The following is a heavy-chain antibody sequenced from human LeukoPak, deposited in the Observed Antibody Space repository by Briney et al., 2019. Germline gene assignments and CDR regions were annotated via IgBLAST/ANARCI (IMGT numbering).Heavy chain of an antibody. CDR2: IYYSGST. CDR3: ARDAGGTKDY. Sequence: PSETLSLTCTVSGGSISSYYWSWIRQPPGKGLEWTGYIYYSGSTNYNPSLKSRVTISVDTSKNQFSLKLSSVTAADTAVYYCARDAGGTKDYWGQGTLVTVSS. D-gene: IGHD1-14*01. CDR1: GGSISSYY. J-gene: IGHJ4*02. V-gene: IGHV4-59*01.